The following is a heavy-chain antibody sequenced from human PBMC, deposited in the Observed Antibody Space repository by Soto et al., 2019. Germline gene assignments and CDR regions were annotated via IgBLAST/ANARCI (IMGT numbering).Heavy chain of an antibody. V-gene: IGHV3-53*01. D-gene: IGHD6-13*01. CDR3: ARDGGSSWSLDAFDI. CDR1: GFTVSSNY. J-gene: IGHJ3*02. Sequence: EVQLVESGGGLIQPGGSLRLSCAASGFTVSSNYMSWVRQAPGKGLEWVSVIYSGVSTYYADSVKGRFTISRDNSKNTLYLQMTRRRAEDTAGYYCARDGGSSWSLDAFDIWGQGTMVTVSS. CDR2: IYSGVST.